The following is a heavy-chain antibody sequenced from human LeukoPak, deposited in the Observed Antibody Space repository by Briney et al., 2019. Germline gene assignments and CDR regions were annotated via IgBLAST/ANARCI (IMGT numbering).Heavy chain of an antibody. CDR3: VRESRPGGAMGLYHNLDY. CDR2: IKEDGTEK. V-gene: IGHV3-7*01. CDR1: GFTFGDFW. J-gene: IGHJ4*02. Sequence: GGSLRLSCAGSGFTFGDFWMTWVRETPGKGMEWVANIKEDGTEKNLVDSVKGRFTISRDNTKNLLFLEMNNLRGDDTAIYYCVRESRPGGAMGLYHNLDYWGQGTLVAVSS. D-gene: IGHD1-1*01.